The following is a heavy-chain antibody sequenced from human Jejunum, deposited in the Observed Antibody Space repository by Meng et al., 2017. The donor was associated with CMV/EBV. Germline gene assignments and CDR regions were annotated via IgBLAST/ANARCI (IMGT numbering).Heavy chain of an antibody. CDR2: VKTKTDGETT. D-gene: IGHD4-11*01. V-gene: IGHV3-15*01. Sequence: ERLLWPGEGLVKPGGSLRLSSAASGFTFNSAWMNWVRQAPGKGLEWLGRVKTKTDGETTDYITPVKGRFIISRDDSKNTLYLQMNSLKPEDTAVYYCTSRLRTTNDYWGQGTLVTVSS. J-gene: IGHJ4*02. CDR3: TSRLRTTNDY. CDR1: GFTFNSAW.